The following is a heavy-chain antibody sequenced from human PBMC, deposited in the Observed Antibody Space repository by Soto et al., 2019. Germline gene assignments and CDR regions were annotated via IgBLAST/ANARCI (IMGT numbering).Heavy chain of an antibody. CDR1: GFSISSGHY. CDR3: ATHFYGAYVVDS. J-gene: IGHJ4*02. Sequence: PSETLPLTCTVSGFSISSGHYWGWMRQTPGKGLEWIGSTHHSGRTYYSTSLKSRVTISVDTSKNQVSLRLRSVTAADTALYYCATHFYGAYVVDSWGQGTLVTVSS. D-gene: IGHD4-17*01. V-gene: IGHV4-38-2*02. CDR2: THHSGRT.